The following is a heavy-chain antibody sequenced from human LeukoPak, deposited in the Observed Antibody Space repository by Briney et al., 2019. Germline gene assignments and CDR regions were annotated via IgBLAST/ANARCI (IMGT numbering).Heavy chain of an antibody. Sequence: SETLSLTCTVSGGSISSYYWSWIRRPPGKGLEWIGYIYYSGSTNYNPSLKGRLTISVDTSKNQFSLKLSSVTAADTAVYYCARHGGYVPYFDYWGQGTLVTVSS. D-gene: IGHD5-12*01. CDR2: IYYSGST. J-gene: IGHJ4*02. CDR1: GGSISSYY. CDR3: ARHGGYVPYFDY. V-gene: IGHV4-59*08.